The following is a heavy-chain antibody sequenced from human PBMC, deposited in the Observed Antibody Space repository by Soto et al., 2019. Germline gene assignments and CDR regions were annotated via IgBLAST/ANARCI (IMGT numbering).Heavy chain of an antibody. CDR1: GFTFSTYA. V-gene: IGHV3-23*01. Sequence: GGSLRLSCAASGFTFSTYALTWVRQAPGKGLEWVSAISPNGRNTYYIDSVKGRFTISRDNSKNTLYLQMNSLRVEDTAMYYCTADLPTPIPQVDHWGQGTLVTVSS. J-gene: IGHJ4*02. CDR3: TADLPTPIPQVDH. CDR2: ISPNGRNT. D-gene: IGHD2-21*01.